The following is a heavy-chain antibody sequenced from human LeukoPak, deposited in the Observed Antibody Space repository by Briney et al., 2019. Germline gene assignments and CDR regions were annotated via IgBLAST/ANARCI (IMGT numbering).Heavy chain of an antibody. CDR3: ARGSSFLNFDY. CDR1: GGSISSSSYY. CDR2: IYSSGST. Sequence: SETLSLTCTVSGGSISSSSYYWGWIRQPAGKGLEWIGRIYSSGSTDYNPSLKSRVTMSVDTSKNKFSLKLSSVTAADTAVYYCARGSSFLNFDYWGQGTLVTVSS. V-gene: IGHV4-61*02. J-gene: IGHJ4*02. D-gene: IGHD6-13*01.